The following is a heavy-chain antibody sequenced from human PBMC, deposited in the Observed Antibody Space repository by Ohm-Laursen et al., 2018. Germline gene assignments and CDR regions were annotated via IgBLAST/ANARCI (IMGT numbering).Heavy chain of an antibody. D-gene: IGHD5-24*01. CDR1: GYTFTSYG. V-gene: IGHV1-69*01. J-gene: IGHJ4*02. Sequence: ASSVKVSCKASGYTFTSYGISWVRQAPGQGLEWMGGIIPIFGTANYAQKFQGRVTITADESTSTAYMELSSLRSEDTAVYYCARGTRDGYSPSFDYWGQGTLVTVSS. CDR3: ARGTRDGYSPSFDY. CDR2: IIPIFGTA.